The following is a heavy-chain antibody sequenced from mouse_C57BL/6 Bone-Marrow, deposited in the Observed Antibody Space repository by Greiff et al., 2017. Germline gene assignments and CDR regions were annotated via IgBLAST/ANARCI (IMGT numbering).Heavy chain of an antibody. CDR1: GFTFSDYY. V-gene: IGHV5-12*01. Sequence: EVQRVESGGGLVQPGGSLKLSCAASGFTFSDYYMYWVRQTPEKRLEWVAYISNGGGSTYYPDTVKGRFTISRDNAKNTLYLQMSRLKSEDTAMYYCARRTTVVPRYFDGWGTGTTVTVSS. D-gene: IGHD1-1*01. CDR2: ISNGGGST. J-gene: IGHJ1*03. CDR3: ARRTTVVPRYFDG.